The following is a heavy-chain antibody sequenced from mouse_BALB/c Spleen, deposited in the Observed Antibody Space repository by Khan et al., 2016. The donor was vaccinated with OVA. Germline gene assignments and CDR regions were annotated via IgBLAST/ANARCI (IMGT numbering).Heavy chain of an antibody. CDR3: ERRGAARATWDYFDY. J-gene: IGHJ2*01. D-gene: IGHD3-1*01. CDR2: IYPGGGYT. CDR1: GYTFSNYW. V-gene: IGHV1-63*02. Sequence: VKLLESGTELARPGTSVKMSCKAAGYTFSNYWIGWVKQRPGHGLEWIGDIYPGGGYTNYNENFKGKATLTADTSSSTAYMPLSSLASEDSAIYSGERRGAARATWDYFDYWGQGTTLTVSS.